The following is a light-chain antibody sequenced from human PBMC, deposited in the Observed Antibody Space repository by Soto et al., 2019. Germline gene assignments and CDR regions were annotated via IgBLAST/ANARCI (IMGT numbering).Light chain of an antibody. CDR3: QQRTNWPIT. V-gene: IGKV3-11*01. J-gene: IGKJ5*01. CDR2: DAS. Sequence: DIVLTQSPATLSLSPGETATLSCRASQSVSSYLAWYQQKPGQAPRLLIYDASNRATGVPARFSGSGSGTDFPLTISSLEPEDFAVYYCQQRTNWPITFGQGTRVENK. CDR1: QSVSSY.